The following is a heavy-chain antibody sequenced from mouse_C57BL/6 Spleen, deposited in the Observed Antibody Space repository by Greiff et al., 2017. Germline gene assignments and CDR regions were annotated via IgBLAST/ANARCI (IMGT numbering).Heavy chain of an antibody. V-gene: IGHV1-55*01. CDR1: GYTFTSYW. J-gene: IGHJ3*01. D-gene: IGHD2-12*01. CDR2: IYPGSGGT. CDR3: ARGSRRPAWFAY. Sequence: VQLKQPGAELVKPGSSVKMSCKASGYTFTSYWITWVKQRPGQGLEWIGDIYPGSGGTHYNEKFKDKATLTLDTSSSTAYMQLSSLTSEDSAVYYGARGSRRPAWFAYWGQGTLVTVSA.